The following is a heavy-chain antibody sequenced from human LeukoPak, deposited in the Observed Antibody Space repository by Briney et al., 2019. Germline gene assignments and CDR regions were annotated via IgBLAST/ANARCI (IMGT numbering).Heavy chain of an antibody. CDR1: GFTFSSYA. CDR2: ISGSGGTT. CDR3: AKGYSSGWSAFDY. Sequence: GGSLRLSCAASGFTFSSYAMSWVRQAPGKGLEWVSAISGSGGTTYYADSVKGRFTFSRDNSKNTLYLQMNSLRAEDTAVYYCAKGYSSGWSAFDYWGQGTLVTVSS. J-gene: IGHJ4*02. D-gene: IGHD6-19*01. V-gene: IGHV3-23*01.